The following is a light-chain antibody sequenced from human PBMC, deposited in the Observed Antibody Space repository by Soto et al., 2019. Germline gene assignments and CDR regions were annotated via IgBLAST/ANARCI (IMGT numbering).Light chain of an antibody. CDR3: QQYGSSPKT. CDR1: QSVSSN. V-gene: IGKV3-20*01. J-gene: IGKJ1*01. CDR2: GAS. Sequence: IVLTQSPRTLSLSPGDTATLSCRASQSVSSNLAWYQQKPGQAPRLLIYGASSRATGIPDRFSGSGSGADFTLTISRLEPEDFAVYYCQQYGSSPKTFGQGTKVDIK.